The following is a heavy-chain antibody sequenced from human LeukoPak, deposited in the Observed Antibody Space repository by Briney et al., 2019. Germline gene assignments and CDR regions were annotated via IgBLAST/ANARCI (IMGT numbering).Heavy chain of an antibody. V-gene: IGHV1-2*02. Sequence: ASVKVSCKASGYTFTGYYIHWVRGAPGQGRVWMGWINPNSGGTKYAQKFQGRVTMTSDTSISTAYMELSSLTSDDTALYYCATDGAVAGTAYPEYWGQGTLVTVSS. CDR1: GYTFTGYY. CDR3: ATDGAVAGTAYPEY. J-gene: IGHJ4*02. CDR2: INPNSGGT. D-gene: IGHD6-19*01.